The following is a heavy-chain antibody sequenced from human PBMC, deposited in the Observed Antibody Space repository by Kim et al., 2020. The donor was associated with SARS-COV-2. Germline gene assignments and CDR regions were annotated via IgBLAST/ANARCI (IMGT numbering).Heavy chain of an antibody. Sequence: SETLSLTCAVYGGSFSGYYWSWIRQPPGKGLEWIGEINHSGSTNYNPSLKSRVTISVDTSKNQFSLKLSSVTAADTAVYYCARGHPLQGKRYYYYYMDVWGKGTTVTVSS. CDR3: ARGHPLQGKRYYYYYMDV. D-gene: IGHD4-4*01. J-gene: IGHJ6*03. CDR2: INHSGST. V-gene: IGHV4-34*01. CDR1: GGSFSGYY.